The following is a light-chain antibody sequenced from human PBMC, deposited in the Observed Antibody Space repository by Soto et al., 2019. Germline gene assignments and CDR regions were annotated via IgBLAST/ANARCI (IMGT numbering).Light chain of an antibody. J-gene: IGLJ2*01. CDR3: QVWDSGPDHVV. Sequence: SYELTQPPSMSVAPGQTATITCGGNNTGSKSVQWYQQKSGQAPVLVVYDDSDRPSGIPERFSGSNSGNTATLTISRVEAEDEADYSCQVWDSGPDHVVFGGGTKVTVL. CDR2: DDS. CDR1: NTGSKS. V-gene: IGLV3-21*02.